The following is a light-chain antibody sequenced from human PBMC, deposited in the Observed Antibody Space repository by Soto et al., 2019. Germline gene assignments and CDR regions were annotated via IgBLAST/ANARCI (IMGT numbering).Light chain of an antibody. Sequence: QSVLTQPPSVSGAPGQRVTISCTGSSSNIGAGSDVHWCQQVPGTAPKLLINGNTNRPSGVPDRFSGSKSGTSASLAITGLQAEDEADYYCQSYDSSLSVWMFSGGTKLTVL. J-gene: IGLJ3*02. CDR1: SSNIGAGSD. CDR3: QSYDSSLSVWM. V-gene: IGLV1-40*01. CDR2: GNT.